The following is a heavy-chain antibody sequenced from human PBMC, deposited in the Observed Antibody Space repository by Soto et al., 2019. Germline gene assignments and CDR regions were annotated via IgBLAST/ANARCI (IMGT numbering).Heavy chain of an antibody. D-gene: IGHD5-12*01. CDR1: GYTFTSYG. CDR3: ARDLVAMNDDYFDY. V-gene: IGHV1-18*01. Sequence: ASVKVSCKASGYTFTSYGTSWVRQAPGQGLEWMGWISAYNGNTNYAQKLQGRVTMTTDTSTSTAYMELRSLRSDDTAVYYCARDLVAMNDDYFDYWGQGTLVTVSS. J-gene: IGHJ4*02. CDR2: ISAYNGNT.